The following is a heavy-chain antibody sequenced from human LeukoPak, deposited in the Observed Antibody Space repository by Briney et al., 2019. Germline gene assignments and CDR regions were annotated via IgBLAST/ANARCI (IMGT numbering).Heavy chain of an antibody. D-gene: IGHD6-13*01. Sequence: SVKVSCKASGYTFTGYYMHWVRQAPGQGLEWMGGIIPIFGTANYAQKFQGRVTITADESTSTAYMELRSLRSDDTTVYYCARVIAATLYYYYGMDVWGQGTTVTVSS. CDR3: ARVIAATLYYYYGMDV. V-gene: IGHV1-69*13. CDR1: GYTFTGYY. CDR2: IIPIFGTA. J-gene: IGHJ6*02.